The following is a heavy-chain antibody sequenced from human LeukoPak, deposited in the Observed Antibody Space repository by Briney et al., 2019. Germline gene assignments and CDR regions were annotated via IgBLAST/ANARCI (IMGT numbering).Heavy chain of an antibody. CDR3: ARDGYSGNDGL. J-gene: IGHJ4*02. Sequence: PSETLSLTCSVSSGSISTYYWSWIRQPPGKGLEWIGYIYYSGRTSYNPSLKSRVTISVDTSKNHFSLTLSSVTAADTAVYYCARDGYSGNDGLWGQGTLVTVSS. CDR2: IYYSGRT. CDR1: SGSISTYY. V-gene: IGHV4-59*01. D-gene: IGHD5-12*01.